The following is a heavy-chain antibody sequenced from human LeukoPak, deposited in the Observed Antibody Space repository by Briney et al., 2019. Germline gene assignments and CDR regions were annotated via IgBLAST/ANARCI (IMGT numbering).Heavy chain of an antibody. Sequence: GASVKVSCKASGYTFTSYAMNWVRQAPGQGLEWMGWINTNTGNPTYAQGFTGRFVFSLDTSVSTAYLQISSLKAEDTAVYYCARVGGSSWYVWDDAFDIWGQGTMVTVSS. CDR1: GYTFTSYA. V-gene: IGHV7-4-1*02. CDR3: ARVGGSSWYVWDDAFDI. J-gene: IGHJ3*02. CDR2: INTNTGNP. D-gene: IGHD6-13*01.